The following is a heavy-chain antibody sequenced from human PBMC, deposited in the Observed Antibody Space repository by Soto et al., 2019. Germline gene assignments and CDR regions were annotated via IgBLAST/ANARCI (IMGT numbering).Heavy chain of an antibody. CDR2: ISAYNGNT. Sequence: ASVKVSCKASGYTFTSYGISWVRQAPGQGLEWMGWISAYNGNTNYAQKLQGRVTMTTDTSTSTAYMELRSLRSDDTAVYHCARYCSSTSCYEGDFDYWGQGTLVTVSS. CDR3: ARYCSSTSCYEGDFDY. D-gene: IGHD2-2*01. V-gene: IGHV1-18*01. CDR1: GYTFTSYG. J-gene: IGHJ4*02.